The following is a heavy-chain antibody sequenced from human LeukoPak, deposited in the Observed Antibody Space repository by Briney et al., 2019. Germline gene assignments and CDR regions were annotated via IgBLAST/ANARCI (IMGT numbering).Heavy chain of an antibody. CDR3: ARAYGDYRYYYYYMDV. J-gene: IGHJ6*03. CDR2: INHSGST. V-gene: IGHV4-34*01. Sequence: SETLSLTCAVFGGSFSGYYWSWIRQRPGKGLEWIGEINHSGSTNYNPSLKSRVTTSVDTSKNQYSLRVSSVTAADTAVYYCARAYGDYRYYYYYMDVWGKGTTVTVSS. D-gene: IGHD4-17*01. CDR1: GGSFSGYY.